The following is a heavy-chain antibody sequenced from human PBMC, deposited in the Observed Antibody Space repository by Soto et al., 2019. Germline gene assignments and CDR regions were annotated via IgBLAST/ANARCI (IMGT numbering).Heavy chain of an antibody. CDR2: IYFTGGT. CDR1: GGSVNTGTSY. V-gene: IGHV4-61*01. Sequence: SETLSLTCTVSGGSVNTGTSYWTWIRQPPGRGMEWIGYIYFTGGTKYNPSLKSRVTMSLDTSSNQFSLRLSAVTTADTAVYFCAGLTSSRWFDPWGQGTLVTVSS. D-gene: IGHD2-2*01. J-gene: IGHJ5*02. CDR3: AGLTSSRWFDP.